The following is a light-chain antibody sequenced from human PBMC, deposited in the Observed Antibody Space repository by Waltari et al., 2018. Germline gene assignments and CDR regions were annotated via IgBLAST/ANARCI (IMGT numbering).Light chain of an antibody. J-gene: IGKJ4*01. CDR2: ASS. CDR1: QAISTF. CDR3: QQDSTFPPT. V-gene: IGKV1-16*02. Sequence: DIQMTQSPSSLSPSVGYRVILTCRASQAISTFLAWFQLKPGKAPKSLIYASSTLQTGVSSNFSGSGSGTDFTLTISSLQPGDCATYYCQQDSTFPPTFGGGTRVEI.